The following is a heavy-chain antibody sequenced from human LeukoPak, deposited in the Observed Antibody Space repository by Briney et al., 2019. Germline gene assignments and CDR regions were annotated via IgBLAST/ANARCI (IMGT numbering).Heavy chain of an antibody. CDR1: GGSLSGSF. CDR2: MHADGDT. CDR3: ARAPSGCGGTCAFDY. Sequence: SETLSLTCTVSGGSLSGSFWSWIRQPAGKGLKWIGRMHADGDTNYTPSLKSRITMSFDTPENQFSLKLTSVTAADTAVYFCARAPSGCGGTCAFDYWGQGTLVTVSS. D-gene: IGHD2-15*01. J-gene: IGHJ4*02. V-gene: IGHV4-4*07.